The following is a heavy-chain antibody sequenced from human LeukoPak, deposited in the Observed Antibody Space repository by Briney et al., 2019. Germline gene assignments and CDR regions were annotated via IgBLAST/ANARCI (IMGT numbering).Heavy chain of an antibody. CDR3: ARTIRITMIVAANAFDI. D-gene: IGHD3-22*01. CDR1: GGSISSSSYY. V-gene: IGHV4-39*07. CDR2: IYYSGST. Sequence: SETLSLTCTVSGGSISSSSYYWGWIRQPPGKGLEWIGSIYYSGSTYYNPSLKSRVTISVDTSKNQFSLKLSSVTAADTAVYYCARTIRITMIVAANAFDIWGQGTMVTVSS. J-gene: IGHJ3*02.